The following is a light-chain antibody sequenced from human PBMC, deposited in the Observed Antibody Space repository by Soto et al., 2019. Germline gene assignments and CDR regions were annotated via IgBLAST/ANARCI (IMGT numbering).Light chain of an antibody. Sequence: DIPMTQSPSSLSASIGDRVTITCRASQRISNYLNWYQHKPGKAPKLLIYAASILQSGVPSRFSGSGSGTDFTLTIDNLQPEDFATYYCQRSYTTPFSFGQGTKLEIK. J-gene: IGKJ2*03. CDR3: QRSYTTPFS. V-gene: IGKV1-39*01. CDR1: QRISNY. CDR2: AAS.